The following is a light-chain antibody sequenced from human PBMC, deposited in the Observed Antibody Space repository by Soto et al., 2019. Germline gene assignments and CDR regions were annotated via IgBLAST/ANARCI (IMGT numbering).Light chain of an antibody. J-gene: IGLJ1*01. Sequence: QSVLTQPASVSGSPGQSITISCTGTSSHVGGYNYVSWYQQHPGKAPKLMIYDVSNRPSGVSNRFSGSKSGNTASLTISGVQAEDEADYYCSSYRSSSTLNVFGTGTKLTVL. V-gene: IGLV2-14*01. CDR1: SSHVGGYNY. CDR2: DVS. CDR3: SSYRSSSTLNV.